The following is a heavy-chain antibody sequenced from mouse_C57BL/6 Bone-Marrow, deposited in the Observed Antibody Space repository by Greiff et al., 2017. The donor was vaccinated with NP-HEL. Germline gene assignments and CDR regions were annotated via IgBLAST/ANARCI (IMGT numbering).Heavy chain of an antibody. CDR1: GYSFTGYY. CDR3: ARGLLRSEDYYAMDY. J-gene: IGHJ4*01. V-gene: IGHV1-42*01. CDR2: INPSTGGT. D-gene: IGHD1-1*01. Sequence: VQLKESGPELVKPGASVKISCKASGYSFTGYYMNWVKQSPEKSLEWIGEINPSTGGTTYNQKFKAKATLTVDKSSSTAYMQLKSLTSEDAAVYYCARGLLRSEDYYAMDYWGQGTSVTVSS.